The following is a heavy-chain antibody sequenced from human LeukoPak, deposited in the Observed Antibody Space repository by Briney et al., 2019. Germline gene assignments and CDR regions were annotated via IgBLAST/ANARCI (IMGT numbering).Heavy chain of an antibody. CDR1: GFTFSKFG. CDR2: ISTGGGTT. J-gene: IGHJ4*02. Sequence: TGGSLRLSCAASGFTFSKFGMSWVRQAPGKGLEWVPGISTGGGTTYYADSVKGRFTMSRDNVQSTLYLQMNSLRGEDTAVYYCAKDRDGGSNTWAKGFDYWGQGTLVTVSS. D-gene: IGHD3-16*01. V-gene: IGHV3-23*01. CDR3: AKDRDGGSNTWAKGFDY.